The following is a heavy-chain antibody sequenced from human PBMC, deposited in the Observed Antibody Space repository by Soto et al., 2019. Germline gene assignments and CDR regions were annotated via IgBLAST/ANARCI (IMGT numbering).Heavy chain of an antibody. CDR2: INAGNGNT. CDR3: ARDHQAAGTGWCDP. V-gene: IGHV1-3*01. J-gene: IGHJ5*02. CDR1: GYTFTSYA. D-gene: IGHD6-13*01. Sequence: QVQLVQSGAEVKKPGASVKVSCKASGYTFTSYAMHWVRQAPGQRLEWMGWINAGNGNTKYSQKFQGRVTITRDTSASTAYMELSSLRSEDTAVYYCARDHQAAGTGWCDPWGQGTLVTVSS.